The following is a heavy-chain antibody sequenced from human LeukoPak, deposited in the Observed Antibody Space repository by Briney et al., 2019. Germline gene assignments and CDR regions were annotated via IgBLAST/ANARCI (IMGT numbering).Heavy chain of an antibody. CDR1: GGSITY. Sequence: SETLSLTCTVSGGSITYWTWIRQPPGKGLEWIGVIYNHGRTEYNPSLKSRLTISLDTSKNQVSLKLRSVTAADTAIYYCARGLAGAASGPVYSDLWGRGTRAPVSS. CDR2: IYNHGRT. V-gene: IGHV4-59*01. J-gene: IGHJ2*01. D-gene: IGHD2-15*01. CDR3: ARGLAGAASGPVYSDL.